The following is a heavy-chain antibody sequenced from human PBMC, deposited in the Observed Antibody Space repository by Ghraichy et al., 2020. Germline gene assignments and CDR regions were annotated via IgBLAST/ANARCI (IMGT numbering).Heavy chain of an antibody. J-gene: IGHJ6*02. CDR2: IKQDGSEK. V-gene: IGHV3-7*01. D-gene: IGHD5-12*01. Sequence: GGSLRLSCAASGFTFSSYWMSWVRQAPGKGLEWVANIKQDGSEKYYVDSVKGRFTISRDNAKNSLYLQMNSLRAEDTAGYYCARENRGNEWLRGGYYYYGMDVWGQGTTVTVSS. CDR1: GFTFSSYW. CDR3: ARENRGNEWLRGGYYYYGMDV.